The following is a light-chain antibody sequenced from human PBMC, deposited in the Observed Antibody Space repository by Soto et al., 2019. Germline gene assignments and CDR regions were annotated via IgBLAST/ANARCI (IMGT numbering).Light chain of an antibody. J-gene: IGKJ3*01. CDR3: LQSNSFLFT. CDR2: ATS. CDR1: QGISSW. V-gene: IGKV1-12*01. Sequence: DIQMTQSPSSVSASVGDRVTITCRASQGISSWLAWYQQKPGKAPKLLIYATSNLQVGVPSRFIGSGSGTDVTLTISSLQPEDFATYYCLQSNSFLFTFGPGTKVYIK.